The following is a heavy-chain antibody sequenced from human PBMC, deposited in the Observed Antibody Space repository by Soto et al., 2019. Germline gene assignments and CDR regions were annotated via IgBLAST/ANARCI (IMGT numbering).Heavy chain of an antibody. CDR3: ARRIEMTTMKTGMDV. V-gene: IGHV4-38-2*01. J-gene: IGHJ6*02. CDR2: IHHSGST. Sequence: PSETLSLTCDVSGYSITSVHYWGWIRQPPGKGLEWIGIIHHSGSTYYSPSLKSRVTISIDTSRNRFSLKVTSVTAADTAMYYCARRIEMTTMKTGMDVWGQGTTVTVSS. CDR1: GYSITSVHY.